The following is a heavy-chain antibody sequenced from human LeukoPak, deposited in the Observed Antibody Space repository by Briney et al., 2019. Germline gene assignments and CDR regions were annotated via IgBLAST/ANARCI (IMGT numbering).Heavy chain of an antibody. CDR2: IYYSGST. Sequence: SETLSLTCTVSGGSISSYYWSWIRQPPGKGLEWIGYIYYSGSTNYNPSLKSRVTISVDTSKNQFSLKLSSVTAADTAVYYCARVDLLWFGEHIWGQGTLVTVSS. J-gene: IGHJ4*02. D-gene: IGHD3-10*01. V-gene: IGHV4-59*01. CDR1: GGSISSYY. CDR3: ARVDLLWFGEHI.